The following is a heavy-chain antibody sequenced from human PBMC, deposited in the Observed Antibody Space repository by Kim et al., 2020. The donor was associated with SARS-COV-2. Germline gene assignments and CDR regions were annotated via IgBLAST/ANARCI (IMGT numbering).Heavy chain of an antibody. J-gene: IGHJ6*02. CDR3: AREPYYDFWSGYSYYYGMDV. D-gene: IGHD3-3*01. V-gene: IGHV3-33*01. CDR2: IWYDGSNK. CDR1: GFTFSSYG. Sequence: GGSLRLSCAASGFTFSSYGMHWVRQAPGKGLEWVAVIWYDGSNKYYADSVKGRFTISRDNSKNTLYLQMNSLRAEDTAVYYCAREPYYDFWSGYSYYYGMDVWGQGTTVTVSS.